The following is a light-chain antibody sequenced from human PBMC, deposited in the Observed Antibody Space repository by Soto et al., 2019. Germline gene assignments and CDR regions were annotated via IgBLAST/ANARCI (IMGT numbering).Light chain of an antibody. J-gene: IGLJ3*02. CDR3: ATWADSLNVV. CDR1: SSNIGSNT. Sequence: QSVLTQSPSASGTPGQRVSISCSGSSSNIGSNTVSWYQHVPGTAPKLLIYSNDQRPSAVPGRFSGSKSGSSASLAISGLQSEDEGYYYCATWADSLNVVFGGGTKLTVL. V-gene: IGLV1-44*01. CDR2: SND.